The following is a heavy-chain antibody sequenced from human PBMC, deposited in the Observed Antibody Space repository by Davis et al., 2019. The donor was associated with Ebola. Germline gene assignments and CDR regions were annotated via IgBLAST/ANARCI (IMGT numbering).Heavy chain of an antibody. CDR2: IKDKIYYGAI. D-gene: IGHD6-6*01. Sequence: AGSLRLSCAASGLSVSDAWMGWVRQAPGKGLEPIGRIKDKIYYGAIDYAAPVKGRFTISRDESKNTVSLRMDSLKTEDTGVYFCTTERGLEARPLFDWWGQGTLVTVSS. CDR1: GLSVSDAW. CDR3: TTERGLEARPLFDW. V-gene: IGHV3-15*01. J-gene: IGHJ4*02.